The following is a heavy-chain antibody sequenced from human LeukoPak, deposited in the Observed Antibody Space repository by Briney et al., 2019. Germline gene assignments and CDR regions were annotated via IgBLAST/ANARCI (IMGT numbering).Heavy chain of an antibody. J-gene: IGHJ4*02. V-gene: IGHV3-23*01. D-gene: IGHD3-10*01. CDR1: GFTFSSYA. Sequence: GGSLRLSCAASGFTFSSYAMSWVRQAPGKGLEWVSAISGSGGSTYYADSVKGRFTISRDNSKNTLYLQMNSLRAEDTAVYYCAKDAQILLWFGELSPLYFDYWGQGTLVTVSS. CDR2: ISGSGGST. CDR3: AKDAQILLWFGELSPLYFDY.